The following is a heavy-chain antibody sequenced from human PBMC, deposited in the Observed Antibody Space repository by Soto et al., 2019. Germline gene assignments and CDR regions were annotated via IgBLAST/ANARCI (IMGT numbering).Heavy chain of an antibody. CDR2: IKDGGLT. CDR3: ARGREGVVATH. J-gene: IGHJ4*02. Sequence: QVQLQQWGAGLLKPSETLSLTCVVYGGSLSGYYWSWIRQPPGKGLEWIGEIKDGGLTNYSPSLESRATISADTPKNQFSLKLHSVTAADRAVYYCARGREGVVATHWDQGTLVTVSS. CDR1: GGSLSGYY. D-gene: IGHD5-12*01. V-gene: IGHV4-34*01.